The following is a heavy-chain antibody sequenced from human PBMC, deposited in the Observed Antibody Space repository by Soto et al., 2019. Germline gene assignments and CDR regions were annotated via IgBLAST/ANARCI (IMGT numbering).Heavy chain of an antibody. CDR3: ARYRDSSSIFSV. J-gene: IGHJ4*02. D-gene: IGHD6-6*01. CDR1: GGTFSSYT. V-gene: IGHV1-69*02. CDR2: IIPILGIA. Sequence: QGQLVQSGAEVKKPGSSVKVSCKASGGTFSSYTISWVRQAPGQGLEWMGRIIPILGIANYAQKFQGRVTITADKSTSTAYMELSSLRSEDPAVYYCARYRDSSSIFSVWGQGTLVTVS.